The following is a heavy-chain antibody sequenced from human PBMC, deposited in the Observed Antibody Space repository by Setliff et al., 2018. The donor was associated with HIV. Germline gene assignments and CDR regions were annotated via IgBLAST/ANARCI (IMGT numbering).Heavy chain of an antibody. V-gene: IGHV4-39*01. CDR2: IYYSGPT. CDR1: GGSIDSTSYY. D-gene: IGHD2-2*01. Sequence: NPSETLSLTCTVSGGSIDSTSYYWGWIRQPPGKGLEWIGSIYYSGPTYYNPSLKSRVTISVDRSRNQFSLTLSSVTAADTTTYYCASRGNVEMTISMPDEYFVHWGHGTLVTV. J-gene: IGHJ1*01. CDR3: ASRGNVEMTISMPDEYFVH.